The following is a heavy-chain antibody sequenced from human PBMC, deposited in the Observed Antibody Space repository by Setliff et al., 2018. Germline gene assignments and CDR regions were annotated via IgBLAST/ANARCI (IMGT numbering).Heavy chain of an antibody. CDR3: ARQGRKSDSRGYYYWTDFHY. CDR1: AGSISSSSYY. CDR2: IHYSGST. D-gene: IGHD3-22*01. V-gene: IGHV4-39*01. Sequence: KTSETLSLTCTVSAGSISSSSYYWGWIRGPPGKGLEWIATIHYSGSTYYNPSLKGRVTTSVDTSKNQFSLKLSSVTAADTAVYYCARQGRKSDSRGYYYWTDFHYWGQGALVTVS. J-gene: IGHJ4*02.